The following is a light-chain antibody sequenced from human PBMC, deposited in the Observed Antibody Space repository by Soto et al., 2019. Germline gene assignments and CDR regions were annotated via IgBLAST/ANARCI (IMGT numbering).Light chain of an antibody. J-gene: IGLJ1*01. CDR1: SSDVGGYNY. Sequence: QSVLGQPPSASGSPGQSVTISCTGTSSDVGGYNYVSWYQQHPGKAPKLMIYEVSKRPSGVPDRFSGSKSGNTASLTVSGLQAEDEADYYCSSYAGSNNLRVFGTGTKVTVL. CDR2: EVS. CDR3: SSYAGSNNLRV. V-gene: IGLV2-8*01.